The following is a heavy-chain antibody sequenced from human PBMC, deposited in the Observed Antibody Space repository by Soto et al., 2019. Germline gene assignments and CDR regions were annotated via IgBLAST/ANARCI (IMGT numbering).Heavy chain of an antibody. CDR3: AKDQGGDSSSYFDY. D-gene: IGHD1-26*01. CDR2: IRGGGGNT. J-gene: IGHJ4*02. V-gene: IGHV3-23*01. Sequence: EVQLLETGGGLVQPGGYLRLSCADSGFTFSNYAMSWVRQAPGKGLEWFSAIRGGGGNTYYAESVRGRFTISRDNSKNTLYLQMNSLIAEDTAVDFCAKDQGGDSSSYFDYWGQGTLVIVS. CDR1: GFTFSNYA.